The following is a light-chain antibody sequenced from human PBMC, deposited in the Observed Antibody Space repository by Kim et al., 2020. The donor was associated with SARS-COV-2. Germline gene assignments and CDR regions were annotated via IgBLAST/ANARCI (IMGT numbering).Light chain of an antibody. J-gene: IGLJ2*01. V-gene: IGLV1-51*01. CDR2: DNN. CDR1: SPDIDSNY. CDR3: GTWDVSLGVVV. Sequence: GRKRTISCAGSSPDIDSNYVYWYLHRPGAVPKLLMYDNNQLPSGIPDRFSGSKCSTSATLDITGLQTGDEADYYCGTWDVSLGVVVFGGETQLTVL.